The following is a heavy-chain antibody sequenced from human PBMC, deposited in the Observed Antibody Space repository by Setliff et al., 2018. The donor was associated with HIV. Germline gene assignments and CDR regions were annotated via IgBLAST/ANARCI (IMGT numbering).Heavy chain of an antibody. CDR2: IYYSGST. Sequence: LSLTCSVSDVSISSHYWSWIRQPPGKGLEWIGYIYYSGSTNYNPSLKSRVAMSVDTSKNQFSQMLSSVTAADTAVYYCARGGGTSFDYWGQGTLVTVSS. CDR3: ARGGGTSFDY. J-gene: IGHJ4*02. CDR1: DVSISSHY. V-gene: IGHV4-59*11. D-gene: IGHD1-26*01.